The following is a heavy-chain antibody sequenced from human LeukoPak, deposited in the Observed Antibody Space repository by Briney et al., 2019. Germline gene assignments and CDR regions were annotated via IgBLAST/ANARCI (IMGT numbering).Heavy chain of an antibody. Sequence: SETLSLTCTVSGGSISSYYWSWIRQPPGKGLEWIGYIYYSGSTNYNPSLKSRVTISVDTSKNQFSLKLSSVTAADTAVYYCARSPTKRGYSYGYPGSGSYYYYGMDVWGQGTTVTVSS. J-gene: IGHJ6*02. V-gene: IGHV4-59*01. D-gene: IGHD5-18*01. CDR3: ARSPTKRGYSYGYPGSGSYYYYGMDV. CDR2: IYYSGST. CDR1: GGSISSYY.